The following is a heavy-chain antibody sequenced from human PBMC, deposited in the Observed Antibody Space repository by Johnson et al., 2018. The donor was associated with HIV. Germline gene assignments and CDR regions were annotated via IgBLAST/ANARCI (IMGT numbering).Heavy chain of an antibody. CDR1: GFSFDDYG. J-gene: IGHJ3*02. CDR3: ARGLHQSTSWTDHVDI. Sequence: DVQVVESGGSAVRPGGSLRLSCAASGFSFDDYGMAWVRQGPGKGLEWVSGINWNGGSISYKDSVKGRFTISRDNAKNSLYLQMNSLRAEDTAFYYCARGLHQSTSWTDHVDIWGHGTMVIVSS. V-gene: IGHV3-20*04. CDR2: INWNGGSI. D-gene: IGHD3/OR15-3a*01.